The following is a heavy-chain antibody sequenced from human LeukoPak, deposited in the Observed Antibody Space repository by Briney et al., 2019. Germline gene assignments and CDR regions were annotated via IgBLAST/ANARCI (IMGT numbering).Heavy chain of an antibody. Sequence: GESLKISCKGSGYSFTSYWIGWVRQMPRKGLERMGIIYSDDSDTRYSTSFQGQVNISADQSITTAYLQWSSLKASDTAMYYCARHAYGMDVWGKGTTVTVSS. CDR2: IYSDDSDT. CDR1: GYSFTSYW. CDR3: ARHAYGMDV. J-gene: IGHJ6*04. V-gene: IGHV5-51*01.